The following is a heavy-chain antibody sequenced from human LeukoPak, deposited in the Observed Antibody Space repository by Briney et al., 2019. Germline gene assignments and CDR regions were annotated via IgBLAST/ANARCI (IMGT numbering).Heavy chain of an antibody. D-gene: IGHD6-13*01. V-gene: IGHV1-8*01. J-gene: IGHJ4*02. CDR1: GYTFTSYD. CDR2: MNPNSGNT. Sequence: VASMKVSCKASGYTFTSYDINWVRQATGQGLEWMGWMNPNSGNTGYAQKFQGRVTMTRNTSISTAYMELSSLRSEDTAVYYCARGSRRLSSSWYIHYYWGQGTLVTVSS. CDR3: ARGSRRLSSSWYIHYY.